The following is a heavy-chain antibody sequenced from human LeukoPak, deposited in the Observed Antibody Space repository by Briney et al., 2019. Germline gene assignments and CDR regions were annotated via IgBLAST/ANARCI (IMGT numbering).Heavy chain of an antibody. V-gene: IGHV4-34*01. D-gene: IGHD5-12*01. CDR3: ASLRWPRLGWFDP. Sequence: SETLSLTCAVYGGSFSGYYWSWIRQPPGKGLEWIGEINRSGSTNYNPSLKSRVTISVDTSKNQFSLKLSSVTAADTAVYYCASLRWPRLGWFDPWGQGTLVTVSS. CDR2: INRSGST. CDR1: GGSFSGYY. J-gene: IGHJ5*02.